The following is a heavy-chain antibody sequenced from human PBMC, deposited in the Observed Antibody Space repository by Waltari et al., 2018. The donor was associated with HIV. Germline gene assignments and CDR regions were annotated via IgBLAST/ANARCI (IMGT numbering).Heavy chain of an antibody. CDR3: ARREATVVRGVYYYGMDV. D-gene: IGHD3-10*01. CDR2: IHSDGSST. V-gene: IGHV3-74*01. Sequence: EVQLVESGGGLVQPGGSLRLSCAASGFTFRSYWMPRVRQAQGKGLVWVSRIHSDGSSTSYADFVKGRFTISRDNAKNTLYLEMNSLRAEDTAVYYCARREATVVRGVYYYGMDVWGQGTTVTVSS. J-gene: IGHJ6*02. CDR1: GFTFRSYW.